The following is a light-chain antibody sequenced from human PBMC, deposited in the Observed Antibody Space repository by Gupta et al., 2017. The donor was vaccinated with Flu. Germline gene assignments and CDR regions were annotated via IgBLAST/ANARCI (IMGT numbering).Light chain of an antibody. CDR1: QSLLHSDAKTY. CDR2: EVS. V-gene: IGKV2D-29*01. Sequence: DIVMTPTPLSLSVTPGQPASISCKSHQSLLHSDAKTYLYWYLQKPCPPPQLLNYEVSNRFSGVADRFSGSGSGTDLTQTISRVEAEDVGVYYCMQSIQRPDTFGHGTKVDIK. J-gene: IGKJ3*01. CDR3: MQSIQRPDT.